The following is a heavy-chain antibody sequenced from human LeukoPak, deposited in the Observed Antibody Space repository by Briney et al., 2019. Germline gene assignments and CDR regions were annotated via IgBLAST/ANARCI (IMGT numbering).Heavy chain of an antibody. D-gene: IGHD3-3*01. CDR3: ARLRYYDFWSGYYGDYYYMDV. J-gene: IGHJ6*03. Sequence: PSETLSLTCTVSGGSISSYYWSWIRQPSGKGLEWIGYIYTSGSTNYNPSLKSRVTISVNTSKNQFSLKLSSVTAADTAVYYCARLRYYDFWSGYYGDYYYMDVWGKGTTVTVSS. CDR2: IYTSGST. CDR1: GGSISSYY. V-gene: IGHV4-4*09.